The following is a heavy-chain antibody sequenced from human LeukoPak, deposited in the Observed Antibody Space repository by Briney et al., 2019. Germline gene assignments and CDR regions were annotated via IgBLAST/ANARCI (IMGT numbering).Heavy chain of an antibody. CDR3: ARRLSSSWYSYFDY. J-gene: IGHJ4*02. D-gene: IGHD6-13*01. CDR2: IYYSGST. CDR1: GGSISSGGYC. V-gene: IGHV4-31*03. Sequence: SQTLSLTCTVSGGSISSGGYCWSWIRQHPGKGLEWIGYIYYSGSTYYNPSLKSRVTISVDTSKNQFSLKLSSVTAEDTAVYYCARRLSSSWYSYFDYWGQGTLVTVSS.